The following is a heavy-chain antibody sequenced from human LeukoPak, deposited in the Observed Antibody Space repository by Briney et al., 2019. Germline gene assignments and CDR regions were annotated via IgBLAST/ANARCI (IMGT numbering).Heavy chain of an antibody. CDR1: GGSISSGSYY. V-gene: IGHV4-61*02. CDR3: ARGDGYKDFDY. CDR2: IYTSGST. J-gene: IGHJ4*02. Sequence: SETLSLTCTVSGGSISSGSYYWSWIRQPAGKGVEWIGRIYTSGSTNYNPSLKSRVTISVDTSKNQFSLKLSSVTAAYTAVYYCARGDGYKDFDYWGQGTLVTVSS. D-gene: IGHD5-24*01.